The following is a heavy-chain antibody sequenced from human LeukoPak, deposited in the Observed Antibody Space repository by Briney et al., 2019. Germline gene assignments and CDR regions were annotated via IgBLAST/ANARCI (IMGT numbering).Heavy chain of an antibody. CDR3: ARVTVDTAMETNY. V-gene: IGHV4-30-4*08. Sequence: SSETLSLTCSVSGGSISSSTYYWSWIRQPPGKGLEWIGYIYYSGSTYYNPSLKSRVTISVDTSKNQFSLKLSSVTAADTAVYYCARVTVDTAMETNYWGQGTLVTVSS. CDR1: GGSISSSTYY. CDR2: IYYSGST. J-gene: IGHJ4*02. D-gene: IGHD5-18*01.